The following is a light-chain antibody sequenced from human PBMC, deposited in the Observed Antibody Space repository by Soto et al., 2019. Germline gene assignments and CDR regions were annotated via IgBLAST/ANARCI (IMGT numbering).Light chain of an antibody. V-gene: IGKV1-5*01. J-gene: IGKJ1*01. CDR1: QSISSW. CDR3: QQYENYWT. CDR2: DAS. Sequence: DKQTTKPSSTRSAPAGDRVTITCRASQSISSWLAWYQHKPGKATKLLIYDASNVGGGVPSRFSGGGSGTEFSLTISNLQPDYSASYYCQQYENYWTFGQGTKVDIK.